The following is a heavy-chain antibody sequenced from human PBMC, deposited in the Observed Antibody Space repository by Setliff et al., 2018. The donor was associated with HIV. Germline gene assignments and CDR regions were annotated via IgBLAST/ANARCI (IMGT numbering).Heavy chain of an antibody. J-gene: IGHJ4*02. V-gene: IGHV5-51*01. Sequence: PGESLKISCRGSGYNFASHWIAWVRQMPGKGLEWMGIVYPDDSDSRYSPSFQGQVTISADKSVSTAYPQWSSLKASDTAMYYCARQAVDCSGGTCYSTSAFDYWGQGTLVTVSS. CDR1: GYNFASHW. CDR3: ARQAVDCSGGTCYSTSAFDY. CDR2: VYPDDSDS. D-gene: IGHD2-15*01.